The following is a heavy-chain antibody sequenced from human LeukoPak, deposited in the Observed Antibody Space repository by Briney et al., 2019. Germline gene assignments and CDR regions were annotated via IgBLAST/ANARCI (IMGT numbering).Heavy chain of an antibody. J-gene: IGHJ4*02. D-gene: IGHD3-16*02. Sequence: PGGSLRLSCAASGFTFSSYSMNWVRQAPGKGLEWVSSISSSSSYIYYADSVKGRFTISRDNAENSLYLQMNSLRAEDTAVYYCAIQRLRLGELSAYWGQGTLVTVSS. V-gene: IGHV3-21*01. CDR2: ISSSSSYI. CDR1: GFTFSSYS. CDR3: AIQRLRLGELSAY.